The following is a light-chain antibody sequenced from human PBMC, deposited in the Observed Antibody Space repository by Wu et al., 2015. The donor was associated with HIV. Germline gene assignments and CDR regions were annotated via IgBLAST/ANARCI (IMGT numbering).Light chain of an antibody. CDR2: GAS. J-gene: IGKJ1*01. Sequence: MVMTQSPATLSVSPGERATLSCRASQSVGNNLAWYQQKPGQAPRLLIYGASSRATGIPDRFSGSGSGTDFTLTISRLEPEDFAVYYCQQYDSSRTWTFGQGTKVEIK. CDR3: QQYDSSRTWT. V-gene: IGKV3-20*01. CDR1: QSVGNN.